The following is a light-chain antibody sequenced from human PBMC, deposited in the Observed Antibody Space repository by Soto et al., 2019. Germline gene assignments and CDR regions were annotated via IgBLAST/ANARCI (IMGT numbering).Light chain of an antibody. V-gene: IGKV3D-15*01. CDR1: QRITTY. Sequence: EIGLTQSPGTLSLSPGERATLSCRASQRITTYLAWYQQKPGQAPRLLIYDASNRATGIPARFSGSGSGTEFTLTISGLQSEDFAVYYCQQYKNWPPWTFGQGTKV. CDR3: QQYKNWPPWT. J-gene: IGKJ1*01. CDR2: DAS.